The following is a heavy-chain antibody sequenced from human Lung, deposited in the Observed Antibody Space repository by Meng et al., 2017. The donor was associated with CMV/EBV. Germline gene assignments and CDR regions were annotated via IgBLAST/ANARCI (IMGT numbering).Heavy chain of an antibody. Sequence: QLQASGPGLVKPYQTPSLTCIVSGASLSSGDYYWSWIRQPPGKGLEWIGYIYYTGSTYYNPSLKSRVIISVDTSKNQFSLKLNSVTAADTAVYYCARVGGCSGGGCYHRLFDYWGQGTLVTVSS. CDR2: IYYTGST. CDR3: ARVGGCSGGGCYHRLFDY. J-gene: IGHJ4*02. V-gene: IGHV4-30-4*01. D-gene: IGHD2-15*01. CDR1: GASLSSGDYY.